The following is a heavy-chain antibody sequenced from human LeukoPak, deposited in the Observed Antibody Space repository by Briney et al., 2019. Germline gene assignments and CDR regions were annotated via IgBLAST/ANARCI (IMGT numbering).Heavy chain of an antibody. D-gene: IGHD3-10*01. CDR3: AREVGREYYFDY. V-gene: IGHV3-74*01. J-gene: IGHJ4*02. CDR1: GFTFSRYW. CDR2: INSDGSST. Sequence: PGGSLRLSCAASGFTFSRYWMHWVRQAPGKGLVWVSRINSDGSSTNYADSVKGRFTISRDNSKNTLNLQMNSLRAEDTAVYYCAREVGREYYFDYWGQGTLVTVSS.